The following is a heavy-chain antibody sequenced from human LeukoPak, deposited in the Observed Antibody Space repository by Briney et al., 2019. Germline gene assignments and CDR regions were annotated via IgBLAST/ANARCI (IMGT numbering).Heavy chain of an antibody. Sequence: GGSLRLSCAASGFTLSSYTMNWVRQAPGKGLEWVSSISSSSLYIYYADSVKGRFTISSENAKNSLYLQMNSLRAGDTAVYYCARAVFNPSSGSYIYYMDVWGKGTTVTISS. V-gene: IGHV3-21*01. D-gene: IGHD3-10*01. J-gene: IGHJ6*03. CDR3: ARAVFNPSSGSYIYYMDV. CDR2: ISSSSLYI. CDR1: GFTLSSYT.